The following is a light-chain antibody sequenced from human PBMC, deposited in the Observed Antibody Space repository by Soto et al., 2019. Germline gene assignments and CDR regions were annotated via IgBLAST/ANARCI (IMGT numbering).Light chain of an antibody. Sequence: EIVMTQSPATLSVSPGERATLSCRASQSVSRDLAWYQQKPGQAPRLLIYGASTRAAGIPARFSGSGSGTDFTLTINSLEPEDFAVYYCQQRSNWPGTFGPGTKVDI. J-gene: IGKJ3*01. V-gene: IGKV3-11*01. CDR2: GAS. CDR3: QQRSNWPGT. CDR1: QSVSRD.